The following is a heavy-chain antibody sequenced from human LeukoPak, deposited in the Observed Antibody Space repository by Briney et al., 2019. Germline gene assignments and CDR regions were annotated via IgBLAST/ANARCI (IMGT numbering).Heavy chain of an antibody. D-gene: IGHD6-13*01. CDR1: GFTFSSYA. CDR2: IGWNSGGI. Sequence: GGSLRLSCAASGFTFSSYAMHWVRQAPGKGLEWVSGIGWNSGGIVYADSVKGRFTISRDNAKKSLYLQMNSLGAEDTALYYSVKVTAAGFVDHWGQGTLVTVSS. CDR3: VKVTAAGFVDH. J-gene: IGHJ4*02. V-gene: IGHV3-9*01.